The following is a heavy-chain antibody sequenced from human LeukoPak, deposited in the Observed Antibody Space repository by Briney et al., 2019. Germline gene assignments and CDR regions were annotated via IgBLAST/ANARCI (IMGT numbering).Heavy chain of an antibody. J-gene: IGHJ4*02. Sequence: ASVKVSCKASGYTFTSYGINWVRQATGQGLEWMGWMNPNSGNTGYAQKFQGRVTMTRNTSISTAYMELSSLRSEDTAVYYCARGSGGSHYFDYWGQGTLVTVSS. CDR1: GYTFTSYG. V-gene: IGHV1-8*01. CDR3: ARGSGGSHYFDY. CDR2: MNPNSGNT. D-gene: IGHD1-26*01.